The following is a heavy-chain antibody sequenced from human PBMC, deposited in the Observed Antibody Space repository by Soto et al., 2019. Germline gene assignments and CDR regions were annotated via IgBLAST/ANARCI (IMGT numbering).Heavy chain of an antibody. J-gene: IGHJ5*01. CDR2: INGGSGST. V-gene: IGHV1-3*01. Sequence: QLVQSGAEVKKPGASVKVSCKASGYTFANYAMQWVRQAPGQRLEWMGWINGGSGSTRYSQNFQGRLTITRYSSANTVYMELSSLRSGDTAIYYCARSPPPLGRFDSWGQGTLVTVSS. CDR3: ARSPPPLGRFDS. CDR1: GYTFANYA.